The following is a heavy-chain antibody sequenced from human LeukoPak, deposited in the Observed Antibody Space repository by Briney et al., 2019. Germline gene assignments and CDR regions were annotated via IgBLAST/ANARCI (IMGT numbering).Heavy chain of an antibody. Sequence: GGSLRLSCAASGFTFSSYEMNWVRQAPGKGLEWVSAIRGSGGSTYYADSVTGRFTISRDNSRNTLFLQMNSLRAEDTAVYYCAKGEYYYDSSGYYVGLQTYYFDYWGQGTLVTVSS. CDR2: IRGSGGST. CDR1: GFTFSSYE. J-gene: IGHJ4*02. CDR3: AKGEYYYDSSGYYVGLQTYYFDY. D-gene: IGHD3-22*01. V-gene: IGHV3-23*01.